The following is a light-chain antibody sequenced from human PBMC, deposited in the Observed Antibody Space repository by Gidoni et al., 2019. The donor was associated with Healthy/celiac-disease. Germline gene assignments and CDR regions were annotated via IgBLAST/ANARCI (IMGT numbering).Light chain of an antibody. CDR3: QQYNSYPVT. CDR2: KAS. J-gene: IGKJ2*01. V-gene: IGKV1-5*03. CDR1: HSISSW. Sequence: DIQMTQSPSTLSASVGDRFTITCRASHSISSWLAWYQQKPGKAPKLLIDKASSLESGVPSRFSGSGSGTEFTLTISSLQPDDFATYYCQQYNSYPVTFGQGTKLEIK.